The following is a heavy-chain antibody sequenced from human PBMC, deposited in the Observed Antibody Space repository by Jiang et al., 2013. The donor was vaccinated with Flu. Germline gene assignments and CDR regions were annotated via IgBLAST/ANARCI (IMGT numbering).Heavy chain of an antibody. CDR1: GFSLSTSGMC. J-gene: IGHJ4*02. CDR2: IDWDDDK. Sequence: KPTQTLTLTCTFSGFSLSTSGMCVSWIRQPPGKALEWLALIDWDDDKYYSTSLKTRLTISKDTSKNQVVLTMTNMDPVDTATYYCARKRVVAAAGNYFDYWGQGTLVTVSS. D-gene: IGHD6-13*01. V-gene: IGHV2-70*01. CDR3: ARKRVVAAAGNYFDY.